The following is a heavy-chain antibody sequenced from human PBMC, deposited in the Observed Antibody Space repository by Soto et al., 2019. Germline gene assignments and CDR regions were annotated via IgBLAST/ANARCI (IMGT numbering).Heavy chain of an antibody. D-gene: IGHD1-26*01. Sequence: QVHLQESGPGLVKPSQTLSLTCTVSGGSSSSGGYYWSWIRQHPGKALEWIGPIYSSGSTYYNPYLKSRITMAIDTSKNQFSLKLGTVTAADTAVYYCARDRGRLGVFDDWGQGTLITVSS. CDR1: GGSSSSGGYY. CDR3: ARDRGRLGVFDD. V-gene: IGHV4-31*03. J-gene: IGHJ4*02. CDR2: IYSSGST.